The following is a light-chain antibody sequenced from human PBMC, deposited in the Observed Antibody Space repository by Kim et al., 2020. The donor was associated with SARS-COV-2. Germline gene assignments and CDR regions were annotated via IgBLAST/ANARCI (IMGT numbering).Light chain of an antibody. V-gene: IGLV4-69*01. CDR2: LNSDGSH. Sequence: SVKLTCTLSSGNSSYAIAWHQQQPEKGPRYLMKLNSDGSHSKGDGIPDRFSGSSSGAERYLTISSLQSEDEADYYCQTWGTGIHVFGTGTKVTVL. J-gene: IGLJ1*01. CDR1: SGNSSYA. CDR3: QTWGTGIHV.